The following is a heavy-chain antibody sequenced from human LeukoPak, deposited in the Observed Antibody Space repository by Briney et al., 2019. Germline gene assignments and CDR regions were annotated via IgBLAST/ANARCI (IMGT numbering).Heavy chain of an antibody. CDR1: GFTFSSYA. D-gene: IGHD6-19*01. J-gene: IGHJ4*02. V-gene: IGHV3-23*01. CDR3: ANYEGIAVAGRVDY. CDR2: ISGSGGST. Sequence: GGSLRLSCAASGFTFSSYAMSWVPQAPGKGLEWVSAISGSGGSTYYADSVKGRFTISRDNSKNTLYLQMNSLRAEDTAVYYCANYEGIAVAGRVDYWGQGTLVTVSS.